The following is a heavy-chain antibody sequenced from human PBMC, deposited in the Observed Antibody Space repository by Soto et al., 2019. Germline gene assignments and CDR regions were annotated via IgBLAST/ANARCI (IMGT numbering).Heavy chain of an antibody. CDR1: GFTFSSYA. Sequence: QVQLVESGGGVVQPGRSLRLSCAASGFTFSSYAMHWVRQAPGKGLEWVAVISYDGSNKYYADSVKGRFTISRDNSKNTLYLQMNSLRAEDTAVYYCARDGPENWRHYGMDVWGQGTTVTVSS. D-gene: IGHD1-1*01. CDR3: ARDGPENWRHYGMDV. CDR2: ISYDGSNK. V-gene: IGHV3-30-3*01. J-gene: IGHJ6*02.